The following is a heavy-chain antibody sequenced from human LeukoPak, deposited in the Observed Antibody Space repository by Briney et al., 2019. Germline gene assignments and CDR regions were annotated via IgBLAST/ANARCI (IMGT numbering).Heavy chain of an antibody. D-gene: IGHD4-23*01. J-gene: IGHJ4*02. CDR3: TRDTYGGDY. CDR1: GGSISSYY. Sequence: SETLSLTCTVSGGSISSYYWSWIRQPPGKGLEWIGYIYHSGSTNYNPSLKSRVTISVDTSKNQISLKLSSVTAADTAVYYCTRDTYGGDYWGQGTLVTVSS. CDR2: IYHSGST. V-gene: IGHV4-59*01.